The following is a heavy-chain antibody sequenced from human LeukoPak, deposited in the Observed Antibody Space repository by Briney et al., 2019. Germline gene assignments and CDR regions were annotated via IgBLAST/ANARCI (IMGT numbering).Heavy chain of an antibody. CDR1: GGSISSGSYY. V-gene: IGHV4-61*02. CDR3: AGGGAVAGPFYYYMDV. D-gene: IGHD6-19*01. Sequence: SETLSLTCTVSGGSISSGSYYWSWIRQPAGKGLEWIGRIYTSGSTNYNPSLKSRVTISVDTSKNQFSLKVNSVTAADTAVYYCAGGGAVAGPFYYYMDVWGKGTTVTVSS. J-gene: IGHJ6*03. CDR2: IYTSGST.